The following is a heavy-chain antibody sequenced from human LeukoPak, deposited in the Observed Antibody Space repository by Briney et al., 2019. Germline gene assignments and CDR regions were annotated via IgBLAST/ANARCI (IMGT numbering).Heavy chain of an antibody. V-gene: IGHV3-48*03. CDR2: ISSSGSTI. CDR1: GFTFSSYK. J-gene: IGHJ4*02. D-gene: IGHD2-2*01. CDR3: TKAHVQLPLDY. Sequence: GGSLRLSCAASGFTFSSYKMNWVRQAPGKGLEWVSYISSSGSTIYYADSVKGRFTISRDNAKNSLYLQMNSLRAEDTAVYYCTKAHVQLPLDYWGQGTLVTVSS.